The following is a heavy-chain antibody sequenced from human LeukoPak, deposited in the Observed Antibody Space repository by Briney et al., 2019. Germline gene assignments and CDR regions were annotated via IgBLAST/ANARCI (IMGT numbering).Heavy chain of an antibody. CDR1: GFSFSNYE. CDR3: ARQLPLRY. V-gene: IGHV3-48*03. CDR2: ISGSGSEI. J-gene: IGHJ4*02. Sequence: GGSLRLSCAASGFSFSNYEMNWVRQAPGKGLGWVSYISGSGSEIYYADSVKGRITISRDNAKNSLSLQMNSLRAEDTAIYDCARQLPLRYWGQGTLVSVSS. D-gene: IGHD1-1*01.